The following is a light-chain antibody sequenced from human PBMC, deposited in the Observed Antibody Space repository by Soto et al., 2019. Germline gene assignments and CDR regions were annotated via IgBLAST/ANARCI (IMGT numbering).Light chain of an antibody. V-gene: IGLV2-14*01. CDR3: RSYTSSSIF. CDR2: DVS. J-gene: IGLJ1*01. Sequence: QSVLTQPASVSGSPGQSITISCTGTSSDVGGYNYVSWYQQHPGKAPKLMIYDVSNRPSGVSNRFSGSKSGNTASLTISGLQAEDEADYYCRSYTSSSIFFGTGTKVTV. CDR1: SSDVGGYNY.